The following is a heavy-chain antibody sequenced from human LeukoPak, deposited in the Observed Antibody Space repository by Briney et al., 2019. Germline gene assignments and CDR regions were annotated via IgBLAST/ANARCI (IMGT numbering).Heavy chain of an antibody. CDR1: GYTFTGYY. V-gene: IGHV1-2*02. D-gene: IGHD5-24*01. J-gene: IGHJ4*02. Sequence: ALVKVSCKASGYTFTGYYMHWVRQAPGQGFEWMGWINPNSGGTNYAQKFQGRVTMTRDTSISTAYMELSRLRSDDTAVYHCANGDVEMATNWGQGTLVTVSS. CDR3: ANGDVEMATN. CDR2: INPNSGGT.